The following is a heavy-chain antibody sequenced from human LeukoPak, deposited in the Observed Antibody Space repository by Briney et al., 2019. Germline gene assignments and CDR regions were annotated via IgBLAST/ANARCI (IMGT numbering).Heavy chain of an antibody. CDR3: AKDGYSYGTSFDY. D-gene: IGHD5-18*01. V-gene: IGHV3-15*07. Sequence: TPGGSLRLSCAASGFTFSSACLSWVRQAPGKGLEWVGRIRTKSDGETVDYAAPVKGRFTISRDDSKNTLFLQMNSLKTEDTAVYYCAKDGYSYGTSFDYWGQGTLVTVSS. J-gene: IGHJ4*02. CDR1: GFTFSSAC. CDR2: IRTKSDGETV.